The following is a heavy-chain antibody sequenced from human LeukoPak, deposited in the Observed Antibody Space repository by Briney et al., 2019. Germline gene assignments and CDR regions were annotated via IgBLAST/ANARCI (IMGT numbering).Heavy chain of an antibody. D-gene: IGHD1-26*01. CDR1: GFTFSSYG. CDR3: AKDLFEWELLLWTPNLTLKFDY. J-gene: IGHJ4*02. Sequence: GSLRLSCAASGFTFSSYGMHWVRQAPGKGLEWVAFIRYDGSNKYYADSVKGRFTISRDNSKNTLYLQMNSLRAEDTAVYYCAKDLFEWELLLWTPNLTLKFDYWGQGTLVTVSS. CDR2: IRYDGSNK. V-gene: IGHV3-30*02.